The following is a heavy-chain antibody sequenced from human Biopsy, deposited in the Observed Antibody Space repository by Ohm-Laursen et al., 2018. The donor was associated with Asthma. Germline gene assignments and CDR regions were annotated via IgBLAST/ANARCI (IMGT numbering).Heavy chain of an antibody. CDR1: GGTFNTYV. J-gene: IGHJ4*02. D-gene: IGHD2-2*01. V-gene: IGHV1-69*01. CDR2: INSVFGTT. CDR3: ARKAGSCISRTCYSLDF. Sequence: GSSVKVSCKSLGGTFNTYVIGWVRQAPGQGLERMGGINSVFGTTTYPQKFQDRVTITADDSTSTVYMELSGLRSEDTAVYYCARKAGSCISRTCYSLDFWGQGTLVTVSS.